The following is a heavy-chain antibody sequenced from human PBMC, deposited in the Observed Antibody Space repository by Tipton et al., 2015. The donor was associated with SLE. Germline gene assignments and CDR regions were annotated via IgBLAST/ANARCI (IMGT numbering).Heavy chain of an antibody. CDR3: ATRKTLIQQDYYYGMDV. CDR1: GGTFSSYA. V-gene: IGHV1-69*05. J-gene: IGHJ6*02. D-gene: IGHD3-16*01. CDR2: IIPIFGTA. Sequence: QSGAEVKKPGSSVKVSCKASGGTFSSYAISWVRQAPGQGLEWMGGIIPIFGTANYAQKFQCRVTFNTDESTGTAYMELSSLRSVDTAVYYCATRKTLIQQDYYYGMDVWGQGTTAPVPS.